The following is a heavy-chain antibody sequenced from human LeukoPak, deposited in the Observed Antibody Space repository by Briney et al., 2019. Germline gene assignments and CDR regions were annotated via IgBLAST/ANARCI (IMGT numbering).Heavy chain of an antibody. V-gene: IGHV5-51*01. Sequence: GESLKISCKGSGYSFTSYWIGWVRQMPGKGLEWMGIIYPGDSDTRYSPSFQGQVTISADKSISTAYLQWSSLKASDTAMYYCTVGSPTVTRPYYYYYGMDVWGQGTTVTVSS. CDR2: IYPGDSDT. CDR3: TVGSPTVTRPYYYYYGMDV. CDR1: GYSFTSYW. D-gene: IGHD4-17*01. J-gene: IGHJ6*02.